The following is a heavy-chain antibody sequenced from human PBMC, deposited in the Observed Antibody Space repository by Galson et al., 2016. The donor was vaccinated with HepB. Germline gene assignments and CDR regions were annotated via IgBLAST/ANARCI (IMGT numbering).Heavy chain of an antibody. D-gene: IGHD1-26*01. CDR1: GFTFSGSA. J-gene: IGHJ5*02. Sequence: SLRLSCAASGFTFSGSAMHWVRQASGKGLEWVGRIRSKANSYATAYAASVKGRFTISRDNAKNSLYLQMSSLRDEDSAVYFCARGAVGATILGNWFDPWGQGTLVTVSS. CDR2: IRSKANSYAT. V-gene: IGHV3-73*01. CDR3: ARGAVGATILGNWFDP.